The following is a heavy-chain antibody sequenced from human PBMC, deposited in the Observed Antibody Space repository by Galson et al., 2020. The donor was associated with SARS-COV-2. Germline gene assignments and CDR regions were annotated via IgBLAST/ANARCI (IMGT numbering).Heavy chain of an antibody. V-gene: IGHV3-21*01. Sequence: GGSLRLSCAASGFTFSSYSMNWVRQAPGKGLEWVSSISSSSSYIYYADSVKGRFTISRDNAKNSLYLQMNSLRAEDTAVYYCARDQVPAAGPYWYFDLWGRGTLVTVSS. CDR2: ISSSSSYI. CDR3: ARDQVPAAGPYWYFDL. CDR1: GFTFSSYS. J-gene: IGHJ2*01. D-gene: IGHD6-13*01.